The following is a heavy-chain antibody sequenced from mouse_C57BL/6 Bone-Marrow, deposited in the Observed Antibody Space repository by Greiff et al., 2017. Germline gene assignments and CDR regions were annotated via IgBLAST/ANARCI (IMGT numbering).Heavy chain of an antibody. CDR3: HSSGYAWFAY. CDR1: GYTFTDYN. Sequence: EVKLEESGPELVKPGASVKMSCKASGYTFTDYNMHWVKQSHGKSLEWIGYINPNNGGTSYNQKFKGKATLTVNKSSSTAYMELRSLTSEDSAVYYCHSSGYAWFAYWGQGTLVTVSA. V-gene: IGHV1-22*01. J-gene: IGHJ3*01. D-gene: IGHD3-2*02. CDR2: INPNNGGT.